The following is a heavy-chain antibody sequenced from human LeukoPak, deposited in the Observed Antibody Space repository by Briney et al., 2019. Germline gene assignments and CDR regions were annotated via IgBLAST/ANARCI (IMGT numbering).Heavy chain of an antibody. Sequence: ASVKVSCKASGYTFTSYAMHWVRQAPGQRLEWMGWINAGNSNTKYSQKFQGRVTITRDTSASTAYMELSSLRSEDTAVYYCARGYSSSWTYSYWGQGTLVTVSS. D-gene: IGHD6-13*01. J-gene: IGHJ4*02. CDR2: INAGNSNT. CDR1: GYTFTSYA. CDR3: ARGYSSSWTYSY. V-gene: IGHV1-3*01.